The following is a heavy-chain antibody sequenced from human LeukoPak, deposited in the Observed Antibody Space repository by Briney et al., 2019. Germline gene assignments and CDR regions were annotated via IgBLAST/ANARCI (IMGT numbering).Heavy chain of an antibody. CDR1: GFTFSSYG. J-gene: IGHJ3*02. CDR2: IRYDGSNK. CDR3: ARDFSPRDAFDI. V-gene: IGHV3-30*02. Sequence: GGSLRLSCAASGFTFSSYGMHWVRQAPGKGLEWVAFIRYDGSNKYYADSVKGRLTISRDNAKNSLYLQMNSLRAEDTAVYYCARDFSPRDAFDIWGQGTMVTVSS.